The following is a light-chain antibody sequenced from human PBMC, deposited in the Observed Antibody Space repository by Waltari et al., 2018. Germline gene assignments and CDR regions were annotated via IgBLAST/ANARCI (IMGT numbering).Light chain of an antibody. V-gene: IGKV1-NL1*01. CDR2: AAS. CDR3: QQYYSYPH. Sequence: DIQMTQSPSSLSASVGDRVTFTCRASQDISNSLAWYQQKPGKAPKLLLYAASTLEGGVPSRFSGSVSGTDYTLTISSLQPDDFATYYCQQYYSYPHFGGGTKVEIK. CDR1: QDISNS. J-gene: IGKJ4*01.